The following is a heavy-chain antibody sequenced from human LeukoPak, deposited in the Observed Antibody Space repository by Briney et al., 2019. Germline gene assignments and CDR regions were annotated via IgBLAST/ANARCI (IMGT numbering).Heavy chain of an antibody. V-gene: IGHV3-23*01. Sequence: GGSLRLSCAAPGFPFSSYALSWVRKPPGKGLEWVSAISGSGGSTYYADSVKGRFTISRDNSKNTLYLQMNSLRAEDTAVYYCAKPSTTHYYYYYMDVWGKGTTVTVSS. CDR2: ISGSGGST. CDR1: GFPFSSYA. J-gene: IGHJ6*03. CDR3: AKPSTTHYYYYYMDV. D-gene: IGHD2/OR15-2a*01.